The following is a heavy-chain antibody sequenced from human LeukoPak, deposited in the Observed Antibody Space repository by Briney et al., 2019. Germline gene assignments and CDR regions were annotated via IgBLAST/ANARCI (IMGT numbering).Heavy chain of an antibody. Sequence: SETLSLTCTVSGGSISSYYWSWIRQPPGKGLEWIGYIYYSGSTNYNPSLKSRVTISVDTSENQFSLKLSSVTAADTAVYYCARDVEYCTNGVCYEANWFDPWGQGTLVTVSS. CDR1: GGSISSYY. V-gene: IGHV4-59*01. J-gene: IGHJ5*02. D-gene: IGHD2-8*01. CDR2: IYYSGST. CDR3: ARDVEYCTNGVCYEANWFDP.